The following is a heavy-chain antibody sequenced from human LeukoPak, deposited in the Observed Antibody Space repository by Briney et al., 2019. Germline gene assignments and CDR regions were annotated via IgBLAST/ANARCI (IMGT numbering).Heavy chain of an antibody. CDR1: GGSISSYY. V-gene: IGHV4-59*01. CDR2: MYYSGTI. CDR3: AKAWATDYFEY. Sequence: PSETLSLTCTVSGGSISSYYWSWIRQPPGKGLEWIGYMYYSGTINYNPSLKSRVTISVDTSKNQFSLKLSSVTAADTAMYYCAKAWATDYFEYWGQGTLVTVSS. J-gene: IGHJ4*02.